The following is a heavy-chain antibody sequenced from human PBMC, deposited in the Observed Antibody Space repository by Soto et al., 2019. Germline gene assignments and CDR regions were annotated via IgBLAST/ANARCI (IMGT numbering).Heavy chain of an antibody. D-gene: IGHD3-16*01. V-gene: IGHV3-48*03. CDR1: VFPFATSD. Sequence: GSLRLSCVASVFPFATSDMDWVRQPPGKGREWISQISYSGRDIRYADSVKGRFTIPRDNVNNSLHLHMTSLRVEDTGLYYCARAVVSAYREYDSDWSAPWGQGTPVTVSS. CDR3: ARAVVSAYREYDSDWSAP. J-gene: IGHJ5*02. CDR2: ISYSGRDI.